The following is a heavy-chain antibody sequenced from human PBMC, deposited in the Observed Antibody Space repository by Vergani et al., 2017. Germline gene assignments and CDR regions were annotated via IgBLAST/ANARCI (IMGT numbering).Heavy chain of an antibody. CDR3: ARELTWFGEEPWYFDL. J-gene: IGHJ2*01. CDR2: IYYSGST. V-gene: IGHV4-59*12. D-gene: IGHD3-10*01. CDR1: GGSISSYY. Sequence: QVQLQESGPGLVKPSETLSLTCTVSGGSISSYYWSWIRQPPGKGLEWIGYIYYSGSTHYNPSLKSRVTISVDTSKNQFSRKMSSVTAADTAVYYCARELTWFGEEPWYFDLWGRGTLVTVSA.